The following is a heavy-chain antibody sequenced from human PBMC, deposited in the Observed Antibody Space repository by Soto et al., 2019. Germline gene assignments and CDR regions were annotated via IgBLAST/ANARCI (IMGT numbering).Heavy chain of an antibody. V-gene: IGHV3-23*01. CDR3: ARGGPRDGYRDLDY. J-gene: IGHJ4*02. D-gene: IGHD5-18*01. CDR2: ISGTGDSS. Sequence: EVQLLESGGGLVQPGGSLRLSCAASGFTFGSYAMSWVRQAPGKGLEWVSLISGTGDSSEYANSVKGRFTISRDYSKNTLYLQMSGLRAEDTAVYYCARGGPRDGYRDLDYWGQGTQVTVSS. CDR1: GFTFGSYA.